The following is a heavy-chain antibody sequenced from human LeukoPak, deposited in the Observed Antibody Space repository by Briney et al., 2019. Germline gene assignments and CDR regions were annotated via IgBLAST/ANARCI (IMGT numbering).Heavy chain of an antibody. CDR2: ISGSGGST. V-gene: IGHV3-23*01. CDR3: ARDRSGSPTRGGVIHL. D-gene: IGHD1-26*01. Sequence: AGGSLRLSCAASGFTFSSYAMSWVRQAPGKGLEWVSAISGSGGSTYYADSVKGRFTISRDNSKNTLFLQMHSLRPEDTAVFYCARDRSGSPTRGGVIHLWGQGTLVTVSS. CDR1: GFTFSSYA. J-gene: IGHJ4*02.